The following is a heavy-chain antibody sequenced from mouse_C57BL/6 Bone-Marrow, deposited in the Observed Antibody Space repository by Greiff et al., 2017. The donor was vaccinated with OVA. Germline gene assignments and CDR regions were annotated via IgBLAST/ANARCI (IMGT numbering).Heavy chain of an antibody. J-gene: IGHJ4*01. D-gene: IGHD2-3*01. Sequence: EVHLVESGEGLVKPGGSLKLSCAASGFTFSSYAMSWVRQTPEKRLEWVAYISRGGDYIYYADTVKGRFTISRDNARNTLYLQMSRLKSEDTAMYYCTRDGYYAMDYWGQGTSVTVSS. CDR3: TRDGYYAMDY. CDR2: ISRGGDYI. CDR1: GFTFSSYA. V-gene: IGHV5-9-1*02.